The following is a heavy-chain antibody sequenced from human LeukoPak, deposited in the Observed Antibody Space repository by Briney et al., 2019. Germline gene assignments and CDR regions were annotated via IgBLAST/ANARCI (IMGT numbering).Heavy chain of an antibody. CDR3: ARDESYYYDSGGYYFRLDY. J-gene: IGHJ4*02. D-gene: IGHD3-22*01. V-gene: IGHV3-7*03. CDR2: IKQDGSEM. CDR1: GFTVSGSY. Sequence: PGGSLRLSCAASGFTVSGSYMSWVRRAPGKGLEWVANIKQDGSEMYYVDSVKGRFTISRDNAKNSLYLQMNSLRAEDTAVYYCARDESYYYDSGGYYFRLDYWGQGTLVTVSS.